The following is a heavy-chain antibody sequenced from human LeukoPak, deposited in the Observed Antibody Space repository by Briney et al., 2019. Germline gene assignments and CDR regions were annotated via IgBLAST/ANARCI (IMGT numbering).Heavy chain of an antibody. D-gene: IGHD1-26*01. V-gene: IGHV3-11*01. CDR1: GFTFSDYY. J-gene: IGHJ4*02. CDR3: ARDHRSGSYRDH. CDR2: ISSSGSTI. Sequence: GGSLRLSCAASGFTFSDYYMSWIRQAPGKGLEWVSYISSSGSTIYYADSVKGRFTVSRDNAKNSLYLQMNSLRAEDTAVYYCARDHRSGSYRDHWGQGTLVTVSS.